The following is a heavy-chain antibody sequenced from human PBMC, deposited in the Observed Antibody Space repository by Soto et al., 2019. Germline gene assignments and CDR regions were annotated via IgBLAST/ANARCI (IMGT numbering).Heavy chain of an antibody. Sequence: PSETLSLTCAVYGGSFSGYYWSWIRQPPGKGLEWIGEINHSGSTNYNPSLKSRVTISVDTSKNQFSLKLSSVTAADTAVYYCARFRGASSSWYTMRYNWFDPWGQGTLVTVSS. J-gene: IGHJ5*02. CDR2: INHSGST. V-gene: IGHV4-34*01. CDR3: ARFRGASSSWYTMRYNWFDP. D-gene: IGHD6-13*01. CDR1: GGSFSGYY.